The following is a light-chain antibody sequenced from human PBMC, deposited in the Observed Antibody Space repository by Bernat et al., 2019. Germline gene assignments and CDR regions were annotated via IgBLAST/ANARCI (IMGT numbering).Light chain of an antibody. J-gene: IGKJ1*01. CDR2: GAS. Sequence: EIVLTQSPVTLSLSPGETATLSCRASENVVRNNVAWYQQKLGQAPRLLIFGASGRATGIPDRFIGSGSGRNFSLTITRLEPEDFAVYHCHLYGVSWTFGQGTKVEI. V-gene: IGKV3-20*01. CDR1: ENVVRNN. CDR3: HLYGVSWT.